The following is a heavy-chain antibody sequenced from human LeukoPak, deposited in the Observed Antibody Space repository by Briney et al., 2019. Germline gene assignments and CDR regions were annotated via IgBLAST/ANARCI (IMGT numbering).Heavy chain of an antibody. CDR3: ARAKTYSGSYNDAFDI. V-gene: IGHV3-21*01. Sequence: GGSLRLSCAASGFTFSSYSMNWVRQAPGKGLEWVSSISSSSGYIYYADSVKGRFTIFRDNAKNSLYVQMDSLRAEDTAVYYCARAKTYSGSYNDAFDIWGQGTMVTVSS. CDR2: ISSSSGYI. J-gene: IGHJ3*02. D-gene: IGHD1-26*01. CDR1: GFTFSSYS.